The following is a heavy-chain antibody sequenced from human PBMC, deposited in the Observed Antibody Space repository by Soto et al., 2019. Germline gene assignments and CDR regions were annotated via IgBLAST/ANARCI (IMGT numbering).Heavy chain of an antibody. V-gene: IGHV1-8*02. CDR2: MNPNSGTT. CDR1: GCTVTSYN. Sequence: ASVKVSCKASGCTVTSYNINGVREATGHGPEWMGWMNPNSGTTGYAQKFQDRITLTRDTSITTAYMELSSLRSDDTAVYFCVRYGVAATYWGQGTLVTVSS. D-gene: IGHD2-8*01. J-gene: IGHJ4*02. CDR3: VRYGVAATY.